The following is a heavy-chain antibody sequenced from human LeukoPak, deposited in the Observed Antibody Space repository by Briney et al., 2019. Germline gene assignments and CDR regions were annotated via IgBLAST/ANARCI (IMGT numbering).Heavy chain of an antibody. CDR2: IYHSGST. J-gene: IGHJ3*02. V-gene: IGHV4-59*12. CDR3: ARGVGSADPDAFDI. Sequence: SETLSLTCTVSGGSISSYYWSWIRQPPGKGLEWIGYIYHSGSTYYNPSLKSRVTISVDRSKNQFSLKLSSVTAADTAVYYCARGVGSADPDAFDIWGQGTMVTVSS. CDR1: GGSISSYY. D-gene: IGHD2-15*01.